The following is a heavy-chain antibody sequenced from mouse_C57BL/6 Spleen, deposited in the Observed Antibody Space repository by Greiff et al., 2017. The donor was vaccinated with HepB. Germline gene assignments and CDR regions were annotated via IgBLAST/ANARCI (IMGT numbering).Heavy chain of an antibody. J-gene: IGHJ2*01. CDR1: GFTFSSYT. V-gene: IGHV5-9*01. CDR2: ISGGGGNT. D-gene: IGHD2-14*01. CDR3: ARQDIGFYYFDY. Sequence: EVQVVESGGGLVKPGGSLKLSCAASGFTFSSYTMSWVRQTPEKRLEWVATISGGGGNTYYPDSVKGRFTISRDNAKNTLYLQMSSLRSEDTALYYCARQDIGFYYFDYWGQGTTLTVSS.